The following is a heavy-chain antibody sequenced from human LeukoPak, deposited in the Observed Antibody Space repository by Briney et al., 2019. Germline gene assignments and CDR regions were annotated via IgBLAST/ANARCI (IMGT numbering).Heavy chain of an antibody. D-gene: IGHD6-13*01. Sequence: PSETLSLTCTVSGGSIRTSSYYWGWIRQPPGKGLEWIGSIYYSGSTYYNPSLKSRVTISVDTSKNQFSLKLSSVTAADTAVYYCARYSLSREDFQDWGQGTLVTVSS. CDR3: ARYSLSREDFQD. CDR1: GGSIRTSSYY. J-gene: IGHJ1*01. V-gene: IGHV4-39*07. CDR2: IYYSGST.